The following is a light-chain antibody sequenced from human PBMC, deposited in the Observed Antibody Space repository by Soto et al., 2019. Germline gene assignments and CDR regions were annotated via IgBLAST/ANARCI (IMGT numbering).Light chain of an antibody. CDR1: QSVSSSY. J-gene: IGKJ2*01. Sequence: EIVLTQSPGTLSLSPGERATLSCRASQSVSSSYLAWYQQKPGQAPRLLIYGSSSRATGIPDRFSGSGSGIDFTLTISSLEPEGFAVYYCQQYGSSPYTFGQGTKLEIK. CDR2: GSS. CDR3: QQYGSSPYT. V-gene: IGKV3-20*01.